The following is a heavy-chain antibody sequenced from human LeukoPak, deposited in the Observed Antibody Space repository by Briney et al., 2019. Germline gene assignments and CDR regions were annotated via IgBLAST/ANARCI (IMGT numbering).Heavy chain of an antibody. J-gene: IGHJ4*02. CDR3: ARDRYTSSWTTAFDY. Sequence: GASVKVSCKTSGYTFTGYYIHWVRQAPGQGLEWMGWINPNNGGTNYAQKFQGGATMTRDTSISTAYMELTRLRSDDTAVYYCARDRYTSSWTTAFDYWGQGTLVTVSP. CDR2: INPNNGGT. CDR1: GYTFTGYY. V-gene: IGHV1-2*02. D-gene: IGHD6-13*01.